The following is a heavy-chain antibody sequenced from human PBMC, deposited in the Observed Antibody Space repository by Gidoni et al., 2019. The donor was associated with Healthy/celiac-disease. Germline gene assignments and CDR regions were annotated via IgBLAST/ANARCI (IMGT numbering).Heavy chain of an antibody. J-gene: IGHJ6*02. Sequence: QVQLVQSGGGLVEPGRSVRLSCAASGSPFSSYAMHWVRQAPGKGLEWVAVISYDGSNKYYADSVKGRFTISRDNSKNTLYLQMNSLRAEDTAVYYCARDLTTVTLYYYYGMDVWGQGTTVTVSS. CDR3: ARDLTTVTLYYYYGMDV. V-gene: IGHV3-30-3*01. CDR1: GSPFSSYA. D-gene: IGHD4-17*01. CDR2: ISYDGSNK.